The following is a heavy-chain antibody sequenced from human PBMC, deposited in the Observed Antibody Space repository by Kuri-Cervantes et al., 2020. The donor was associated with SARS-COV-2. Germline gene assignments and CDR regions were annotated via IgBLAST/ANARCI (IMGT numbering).Heavy chain of an antibody. Sequence: GSLRLSCTAPGDSISDYSYYWGWIRQPPGKGLEWIGSIHYTGNTYYNPSLRSRVTISVDKSKNQFSLKLSSVTAADTAVYYCARGQYCSSTSCYATYYYYYYGMDVWGQGTTVTVSS. D-gene: IGHD2-2*01. J-gene: IGHJ6*02. V-gene: IGHV4-39*07. CDR2: IHYTGNT. CDR3: ARGQYCSSTSCYATYYYYYYGMDV. CDR1: GDSISDYSYY.